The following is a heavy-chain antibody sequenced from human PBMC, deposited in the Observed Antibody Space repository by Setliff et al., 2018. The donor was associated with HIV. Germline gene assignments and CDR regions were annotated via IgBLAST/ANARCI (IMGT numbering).Heavy chain of an antibody. CDR1: GGSISSSSYY. CDR3: ARGHCSGTNCYGVDYYGMDV. D-gene: IGHD2-2*01. CDR2: IYHSGNT. Sequence: SETLSLTCTVSGGSISSSSYYWGWIRQPPGKGLEWIGNIYHSGNTCYNPSLKSRVTISVDTSKNQFSLKLSSVTAADTAVYYCARGHCSGTNCYGVDYYGMDVWGQGTTVTVSS. J-gene: IGHJ6*02. V-gene: IGHV4-39*07.